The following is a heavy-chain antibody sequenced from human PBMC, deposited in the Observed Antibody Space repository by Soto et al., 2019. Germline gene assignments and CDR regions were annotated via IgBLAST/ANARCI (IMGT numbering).Heavy chain of an antibody. J-gene: IGHJ6*02. Sequence: ASVKVSCKASGYTFTSYYMHWVRQAPGQGLEWMGWINPNSGGTNYAQKFQGWVTMTRDTSISTAYMELSRLRSDDTAVYYCARDRTLLYVSGIYYNPNSDRHDRMAVWAQGTTDTVS. CDR3: ARDRTLLYVSGIYYNPNSDRHDRMAV. V-gene: IGHV1-2*04. CDR2: INPNSGGT. D-gene: IGHD3-10*01. CDR1: GYTFTSYY.